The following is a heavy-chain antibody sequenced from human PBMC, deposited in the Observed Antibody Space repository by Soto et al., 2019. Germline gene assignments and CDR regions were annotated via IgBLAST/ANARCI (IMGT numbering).Heavy chain of an antibody. V-gene: IGHV4-30-4*01. CDR1: GGSISSGDYY. CDR2: IYYSGST. Sequence: QVQLQESGPGLVKPSQTLSLTCTVSGGSISSGDYYWSWIRQPPGKGLEWIGQIYYSGSTYYNPSLNSRVTLSVYTSKNQFSLKLSSVTAADTAVYYCASNSYGYAFYDDWGQGTLVTVSS. J-gene: IGHJ4*02. D-gene: IGHD5-18*01. CDR3: ASNSYGYAFYDD.